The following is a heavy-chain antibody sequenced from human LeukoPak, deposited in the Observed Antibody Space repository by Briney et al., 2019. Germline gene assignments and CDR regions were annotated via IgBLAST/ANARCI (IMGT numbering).Heavy chain of an antibody. CDR3: ARDPTFYYGSGSYWYFDS. J-gene: IGHJ4*02. D-gene: IGHD3-10*01. Sequence: GGSLRLSCAASGFTFSTYGIHWVRQAPGKGLEWVAVISYDGSHIYYADSVKGRFTISRDNSKSTLYLQMISLRAEDTAVYYCARDPTFYYGSGSYWYFDSWGQGTLVTVSS. V-gene: IGHV3-30*03. CDR1: GFTFSTYG. CDR2: ISYDGSHI.